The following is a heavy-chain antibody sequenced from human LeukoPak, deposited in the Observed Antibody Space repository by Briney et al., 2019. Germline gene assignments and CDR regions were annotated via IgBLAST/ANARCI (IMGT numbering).Heavy chain of an antibody. J-gene: IGHJ4*02. CDR1: GGTFSSYA. Sequence: GASVKVSCKASGGTFSSYAISWVRQAPGQGLEWMGGIIPIFGTANYAQKFQGRVTITADESTSTAYMELSSLRSEDTAVYYCARGHLFGELSRFDYWGQGTLVTVSS. V-gene: IGHV1-69*13. CDR2: IIPIFGTA. D-gene: IGHD3-10*02. CDR3: ARGHLFGELSRFDY.